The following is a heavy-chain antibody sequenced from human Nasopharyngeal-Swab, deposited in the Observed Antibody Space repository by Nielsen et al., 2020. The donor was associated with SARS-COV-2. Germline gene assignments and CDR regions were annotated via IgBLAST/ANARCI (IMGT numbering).Heavy chain of an antibody. J-gene: IGHJ6*02. V-gene: IGHV3-48*04. D-gene: IGHD3-10*01. CDR3: ARGMWFRELSTTFYYYGMDV. CDR2: ISSSSSTI. CDR1: GFTFSSYS. Sequence: GGSLRLSCAASGFTFSSYSMNWVRQAPGKGLEWVSYISSSSSTIYYADSVKGRFTISRDNAKNSLYLQMNSLRAEDTAAYYCARGMWFRELSTTFYYYGMDVWGQGTTVTVSS.